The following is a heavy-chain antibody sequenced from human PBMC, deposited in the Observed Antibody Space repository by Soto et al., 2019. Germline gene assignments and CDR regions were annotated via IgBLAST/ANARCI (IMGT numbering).Heavy chain of an antibody. V-gene: IGHV4-39*01. D-gene: IGHD2-15*01. CDR3: ARVKYCSGGSCYYSFDY. CDR2: VYYSGST. J-gene: IGHJ4*02. Sequence: SETLSLTCTVSGGSGSRSSYYWGGFRQPPGKGLEWIGSVYYSGSTYYNPSLESRVTISVDKSKNQFSLKLMSLSAADTAVYYCARVKYCSGGSCYYSFDYWGQGTLVTLSS. CDR1: GGSGSRSSYY.